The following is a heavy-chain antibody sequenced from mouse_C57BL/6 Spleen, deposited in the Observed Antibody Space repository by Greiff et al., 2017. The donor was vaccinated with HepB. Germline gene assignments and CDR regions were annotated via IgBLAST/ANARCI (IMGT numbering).Heavy chain of an antibody. CDR3: ARSDYERGYAMDY. CDR2: IYPGDGDT. V-gene: IGHV1-82*01. J-gene: IGHJ4*01. D-gene: IGHD2-4*01. Sequence: LQESGPELVKPGASVKISCKASGYAFSSSWMNWVKQRPGKGLEWIGRIYPGDGDTNYNGKFKGKATLTADKSSSTAYMQLSSLTSEDSAVYFCARSDYERGYAMDYWGQGTSVTVSS. CDR1: GYAFSSSW.